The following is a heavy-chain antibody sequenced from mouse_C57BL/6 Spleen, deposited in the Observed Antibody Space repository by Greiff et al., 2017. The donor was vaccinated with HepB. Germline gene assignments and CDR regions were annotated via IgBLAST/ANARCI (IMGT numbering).Heavy chain of an antibody. Sequence: QVQLKQPGAELVKPGASVKLSCKASGYTFTSYWMHWVKQRPGQGLEWIGMIHPNSGSTNYNEKFKSKATLTVDKSSSTAYMQLSSLTSEDSAVYYCARPQLTGTIDWYFDVWGTGTTVTVSS. CDR3: ARPQLTGTIDWYFDV. J-gene: IGHJ1*03. D-gene: IGHD4-1*01. CDR1: GYTFTSYW. V-gene: IGHV1-64*01. CDR2: IHPNSGST.